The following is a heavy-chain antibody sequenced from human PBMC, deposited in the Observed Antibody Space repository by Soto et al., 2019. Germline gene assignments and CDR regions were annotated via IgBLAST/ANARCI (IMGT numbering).Heavy chain of an antibody. CDR1: GYTFSNYA. Sequence: ASVKVSCKASGYTFSNYAIHWVRQAPGRRLEWMGWINAGNGNTKSSQKFQGRVTITRDTSASTAYMELSSLRSEDTAVYYCARGSPPTFDYWGQGTLVTVSS. CDR2: INAGNGNT. CDR3: ARGSPPTFDY. J-gene: IGHJ4*02. D-gene: IGHD1-26*01. V-gene: IGHV1-3*01.